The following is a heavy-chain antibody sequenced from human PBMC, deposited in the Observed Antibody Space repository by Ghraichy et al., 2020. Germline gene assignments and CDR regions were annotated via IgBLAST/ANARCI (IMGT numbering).Heavy chain of an antibody. CDR1: GGSFSGYY. Sequence: SETLSLTCAVYGGSFSGYYWSWIRQPPGKGLEWIGEIDRGGSTNHNPSLKSRVTISVDTSKNQFSLNLKSVTDADTAVYYCARGGWHSSNWFCDYWGRGTLVTVSS. CDR3: ARGGWHSSNWFCDY. CDR2: IDRGGST. D-gene: IGHD6-13*01. V-gene: IGHV4-34*01. J-gene: IGHJ4*02.